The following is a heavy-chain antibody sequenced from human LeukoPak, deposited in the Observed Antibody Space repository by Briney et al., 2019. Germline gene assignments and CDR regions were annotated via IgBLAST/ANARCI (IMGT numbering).Heavy chain of an antibody. Sequence: ASVKVSCKASGYTFTNSGISRVRQAPGQGLEWMGWISAYNGRTNYAEKFQDRVTMTTDTSTGTAYMELRSLTSDDTALYYCARDRSSSDHWGQGTLVTVSS. V-gene: IGHV1-18*01. CDR2: ISAYNGRT. J-gene: IGHJ5*02. CDR1: GYTFTNSG. CDR3: ARDRSSSDH. D-gene: IGHD6-6*01.